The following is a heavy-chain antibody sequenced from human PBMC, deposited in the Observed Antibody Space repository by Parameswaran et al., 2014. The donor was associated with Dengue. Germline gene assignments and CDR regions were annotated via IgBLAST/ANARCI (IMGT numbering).Heavy chain of an antibody. Sequence: WIRQPPGKGLEWIGEIYHSGSTNYNPSLKSRVTISVDKSKNQFSLKLSSVTAADTAVYYCASEIVGATVTDYWGQGTLVTVSS. CDR3: ASEIVGATVTDY. V-gene: IGHV4-4*02. D-gene: IGHD1-26*01. J-gene: IGHJ4*02. CDR2: IYHSGST.